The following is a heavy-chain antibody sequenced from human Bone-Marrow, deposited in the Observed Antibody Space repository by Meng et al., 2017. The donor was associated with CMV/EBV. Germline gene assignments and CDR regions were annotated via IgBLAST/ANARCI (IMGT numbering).Heavy chain of an antibody. V-gene: IGHV3-21*01. J-gene: IGHJ4*02. CDR3: ARRTRGYSLYNDY. Sequence: GESLKISCAASGFTFSSYSMNWVRQAPGKGLEWVSSISSSSSYIYYADSVKGRFTISRDNAKNSLYLQMNSLRAEDTAVYYCARRTRGYSLYNDYWRQATLVTVSS. CDR2: ISSSSSYI. CDR1: GFTFSSYS. D-gene: IGHD5-18*01.